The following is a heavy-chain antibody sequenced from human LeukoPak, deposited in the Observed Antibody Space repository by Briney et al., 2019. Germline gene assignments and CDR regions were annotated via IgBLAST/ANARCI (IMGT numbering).Heavy chain of an antibody. J-gene: IGHJ4*02. CDR2: IWCDGSNK. D-gene: IGHD2-15*01. CDR3: AREDCSGGSCYGGGDY. CDR1: GFTFSSYG. Sequence: GGSLRLSCAASGFTFSSYGMHWVRQAPGKGLEWVAVIWCDGSNKYYADSVKGRFTISRDNSKNTLYLQMNSLRAEDTAVYYCAREDCSGGSCYGGGDYWGQGTLVTVSS. V-gene: IGHV3-33*01.